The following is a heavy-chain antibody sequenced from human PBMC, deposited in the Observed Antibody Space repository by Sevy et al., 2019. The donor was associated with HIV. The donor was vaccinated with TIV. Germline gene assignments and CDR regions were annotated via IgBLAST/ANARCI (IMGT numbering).Heavy chain of an antibody. CDR1: SYTFSNYG. D-gene: IGHD6-13*01. Sequence: ASVKVSCKASSYTFSNYGITWVRQAPGQGLEWVGRISGFNGNTKYAQKFQGRVTVTTDTSTTTVYMELRSLRSDDTAVYYCARGYSSTYYGSVDYWGQRTLVTVSS. CDR2: ISGFNGNT. CDR3: ARGYSSTYYGSVDY. J-gene: IGHJ4*02. V-gene: IGHV1-18*01.